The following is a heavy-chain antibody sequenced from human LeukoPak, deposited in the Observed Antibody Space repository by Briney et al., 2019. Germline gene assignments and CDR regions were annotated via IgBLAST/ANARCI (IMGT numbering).Heavy chain of an antibody. D-gene: IGHD6-13*01. CDR1: GGSISSYY. CDR2: IYYSGST. Sequence: SETLSLTCTVSGGSISSYYWSWIRQPPGKGLEWIGYIYYSGSTNYNPSLKSRVTISVDTSKNQFSLKLSSATAADTAVYYCARGPPVIAAAGTSYGMDVWGQGTTVTVSS. CDR3: ARGPPVIAAAGTSYGMDV. V-gene: IGHV4-59*01. J-gene: IGHJ6*02.